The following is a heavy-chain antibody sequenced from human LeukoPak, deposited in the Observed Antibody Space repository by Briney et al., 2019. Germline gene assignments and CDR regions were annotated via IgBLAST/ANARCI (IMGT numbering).Heavy chain of an antibody. V-gene: IGHV4-34*01. CDR1: GGSFSGYY. Sequence: SETLSLTCAVYGGSFSGYYWSWIRQPPGKGLEWIGEINHSGSTNYNPSLTSRVTISVDTSKNQFSLKLSSVTAADTAVYYCARARSRYNWFDPWGQGTLVTVSS. D-gene: IGHD2-15*01. J-gene: IGHJ5*02. CDR3: ARARSRYNWFDP. CDR2: INHSGST.